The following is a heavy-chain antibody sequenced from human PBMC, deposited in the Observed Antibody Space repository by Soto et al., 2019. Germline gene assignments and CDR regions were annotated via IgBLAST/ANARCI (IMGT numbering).Heavy chain of an antibody. J-gene: IGHJ4*02. CDR2: IWYDGSNK. V-gene: IGHV3-33*01. CDR1: GFIFNDYG. CDR3: AREGPSSGWYYFGY. D-gene: IGHD6-19*01. Sequence: SLRLSCAASGFIFNDYGMHWVRQAPGKGLEWVAVIWYDGSNKYYADSVKGRFTISRDNSKNTMYLQMNSLRAEDTAVYYCAREGPSSGWYYFGYRGQGTLVTVSS.